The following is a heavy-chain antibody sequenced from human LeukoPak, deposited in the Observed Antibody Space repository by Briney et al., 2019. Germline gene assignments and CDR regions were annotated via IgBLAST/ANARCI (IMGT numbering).Heavy chain of an antibody. CDR2: ISPSGDFT. J-gene: IGHJ4*01. V-gene: IGHV3-74*01. CDR1: GFTFSSYW. Sequence: GGSLRLSCPASGFTFSSYWMHWVRQAPGKGLEWVSFISPSGDFTNYADSVKGRFSISRDNSENTLYLELNSLRVDDTAVYYCARSGDQGYYDSTGYKAWGFWGHGTLVTVSS. CDR3: ARSGDQGYYDSTGYKAWGF. D-gene: IGHD3-22*01.